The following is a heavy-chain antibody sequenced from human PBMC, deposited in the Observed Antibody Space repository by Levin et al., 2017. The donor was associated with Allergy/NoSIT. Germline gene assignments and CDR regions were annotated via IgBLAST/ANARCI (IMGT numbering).Heavy chain of an antibody. CDR1: GFTFSSYE. D-gene: IGHD6-19*01. CDR3: ASGQYSSGWFDY. CDR2: ISSSGSTI. V-gene: IGHV3-48*03. J-gene: IGHJ4*02. Sequence: VGSLRLSCAASGFTFSSYEMNWVRQAPGKGLEWVSYISSSGSTIYYADSVKGRFTISRDNAKNSLYLQMNSLRAEDTAVYYCASGQYSSGWFDYWGQGTLVTVSS.